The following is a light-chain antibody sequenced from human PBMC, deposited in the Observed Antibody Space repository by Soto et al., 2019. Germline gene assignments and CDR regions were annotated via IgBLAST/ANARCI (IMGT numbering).Light chain of an antibody. CDR2: DVT. CDR3: CSYAGTYTFV. J-gene: IGLJ1*01. CDR1: SXDVGGYNY. Sequence: QSALTQPHSVSGSPGQSVTISCTGTSXDVGGYNYVSWYQQHPGKAPKLMIYDVTQRPSGVPDRFSGSKSGNTASLTISGLQAEDEADYYCCSYAGTYTFVFGTGTKVIVL. V-gene: IGLV2-11*01.